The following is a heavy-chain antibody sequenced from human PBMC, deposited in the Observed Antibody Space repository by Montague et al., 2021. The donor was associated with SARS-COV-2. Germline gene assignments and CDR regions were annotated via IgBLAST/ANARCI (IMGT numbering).Heavy chain of an antibody. CDR2: TYYRSEWYS. Sequence: CAISGDSVSTNSGTWNWVRLSPSRGLEWLGRTYYRSEWYSDYSVYVKSRISINPDTSKNQFSLQLNSVTPEDTAVYYCARAERGSWCDGNCYQYFFNYWGQGTLVTVSS. CDR1: GDSVSTNSGT. CDR3: ARAERGSWCDGNCYQYFFNY. J-gene: IGHJ4*02. V-gene: IGHV6-1*01. D-gene: IGHD2-15*01.